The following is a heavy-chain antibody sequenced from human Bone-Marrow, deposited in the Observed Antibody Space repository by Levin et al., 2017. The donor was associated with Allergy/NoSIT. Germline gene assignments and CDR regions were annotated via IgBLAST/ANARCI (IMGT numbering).Heavy chain of an antibody. CDR1: GGSINSGDYY. D-gene: IGHD6-6*01. J-gene: IGHJ6*02. V-gene: IGHV4-30-4*08. Sequence: SQTLSLPCNVSGGSINSGDYYWHWIRQSPGKGLEWIGYIYYSGSIYYNPSLKSRLTMSIDTSNNQFSLRLSSVTAADTAVYFCARGPAARGIYYGMGVWGQGTTVTVSS. CDR3: ARGPAARGIYYGMGV. CDR2: IYYSGSI.